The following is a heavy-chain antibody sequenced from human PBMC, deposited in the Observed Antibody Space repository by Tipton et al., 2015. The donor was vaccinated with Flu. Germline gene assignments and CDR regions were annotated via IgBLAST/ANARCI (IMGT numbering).Heavy chain of an antibody. V-gene: IGHV4-38-2*02. CDR1: GYSISSGYY. J-gene: IGHJ6*04. CDR2: IYHSGST. D-gene: IGHD3-3*01. Sequence: TLSLTCTVSGYSISSGYYWGWIRQPPGKGLEWIGSIYHSGSTYYNPSLKSRVTISVDTSKNQFSLKLSSVTAADTAVYYCARDAITIFGVAQVYYYGMDVCGEGTTVTVSS. CDR3: ARDAITIFGVAQVYYYGMDV.